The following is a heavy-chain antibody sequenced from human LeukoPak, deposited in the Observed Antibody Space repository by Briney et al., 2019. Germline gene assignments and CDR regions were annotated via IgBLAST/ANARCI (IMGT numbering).Heavy chain of an antibody. J-gene: IGHJ6*03. Sequence: PGGSLRVSCEASGFTFEEYVVTWVRQAPGKGLEWVSSISGDGSRTHYADSVKGRFTISRDNSKNTLYLQMNSLRAEDTAVYYCARSGPQDYDSSGYYYYYYMDVWGKGTTVTVSS. D-gene: IGHD3-22*01. CDR2: ISGDGSRT. CDR1: GFTFEEYV. CDR3: ARSGPQDYDSSGYYYYYYMDV. V-gene: IGHV3-23*01.